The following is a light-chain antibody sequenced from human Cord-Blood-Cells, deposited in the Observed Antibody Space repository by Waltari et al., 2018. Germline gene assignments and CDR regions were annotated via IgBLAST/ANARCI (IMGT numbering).Light chain of an antibody. CDR2: SNN. CDR1: SSNIGSNT. J-gene: IGLJ3*02. V-gene: IGLV1-44*01. Sequence: QSVLTQPPSASGTPGQRVTISCSGSSSNIGSNTVNWYQQPPGTAPKLLIYSNNQRPSGVPDRFSGSKSGTSASLAISGLQSEDEADYYCAAGDDSLNGWVFGGGTKLTVL. CDR3: AAGDDSLNGWV.